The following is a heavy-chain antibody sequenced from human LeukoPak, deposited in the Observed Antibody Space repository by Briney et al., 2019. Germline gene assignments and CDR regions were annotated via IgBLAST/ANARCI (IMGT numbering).Heavy chain of an antibody. CDR2: IIGNGRRT. V-gene: IGHV3-23*01. CDR3: AKGGSDYIWGSYRPFEY. CDR1: GFTFSTYA. D-gene: IGHD3-16*02. Sequence: PGGSLRLSCAASGFTFSTYAMNWVRQAPGKGLEWVSAIIGNGRRTNYADSAKGRFTISRANAKNTLYLQMNSLTAGDTAVYFCAKGGSDYIWGSYRPFEYWGQGTLVTVSS. J-gene: IGHJ4*02.